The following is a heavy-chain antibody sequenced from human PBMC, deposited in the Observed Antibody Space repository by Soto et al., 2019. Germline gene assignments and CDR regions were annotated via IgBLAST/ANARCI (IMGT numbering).Heavy chain of an antibody. CDR2: INAGNGNT. Sequence: ASVKVSCKTSGYTFTSYAMHWVRQAPGQRLEWMGWINAGNGNTKYSQKFQGRVTITRDTSASTAYMELSSLRSEDTAVYYCATLLDYGDTYYYYYYMDVWGKGTTVTVSS. J-gene: IGHJ6*03. V-gene: IGHV1-3*01. CDR3: ATLLDYGDTYYYYYYMDV. CDR1: GYTFTSYA. D-gene: IGHD4-17*01.